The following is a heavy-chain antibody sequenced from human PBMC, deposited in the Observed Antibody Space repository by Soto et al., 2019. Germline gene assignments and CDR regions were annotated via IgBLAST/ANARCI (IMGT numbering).Heavy chain of an antibody. CDR3: ARGRAVAVSYYFDY. V-gene: IGHV1-2*04. J-gene: IGHJ4*02. D-gene: IGHD6-19*01. Sequence: ASVKVSCKAPGYTFTGYYMHWVRQAPGQGLEWMGWINPNSGGTNYAQKFQGWVTMTRDTSISTAYMELSRLRSDDTAVYYCARGRAVAVSYYFDYWGQGTLVTVSS. CDR2: INPNSGGT. CDR1: GYTFTGYY.